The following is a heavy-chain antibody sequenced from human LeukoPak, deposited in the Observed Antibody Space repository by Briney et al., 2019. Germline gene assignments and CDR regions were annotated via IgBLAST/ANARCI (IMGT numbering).Heavy chain of an antibody. J-gene: IGHJ4*02. CDR3: AKDSASYGRFDY. V-gene: IGHV3-23*01. CDR1: GFTFINYA. D-gene: IGHD5-18*01. Sequence: GGSLRLSCAASGFTFINYAMSWVRQAPGKGLEWVSVISGSGSSTYYADSVKGRFTISRDDSKNTLYLQMNSLRAEDTAVYFCAKDSASYGRFDYWGQGTLVTVSS. CDR2: ISGSGSST.